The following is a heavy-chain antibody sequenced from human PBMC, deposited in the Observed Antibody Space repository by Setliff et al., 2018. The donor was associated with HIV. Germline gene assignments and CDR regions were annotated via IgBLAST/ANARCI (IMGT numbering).Heavy chain of an antibody. CDR2: ISSSGSPK. V-gene: IGHV3-48*03. Sequence: GGSLRLSCAASGFIFSSYEMNWVRQAPGKGLEWVSYISSSGSPKYYADSVKGRFTISRDNAKNSLYLQMNSLTAEGTAVYYCARDVSWRVRTYIDYWGQGALVTVSS. J-gene: IGHJ4*02. D-gene: IGHD3-3*01. CDR3: ARDVSWRVRTYIDY. CDR1: GFIFSSYE.